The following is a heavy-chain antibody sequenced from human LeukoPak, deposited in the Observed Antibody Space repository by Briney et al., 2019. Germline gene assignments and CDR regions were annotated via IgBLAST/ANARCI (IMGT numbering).Heavy chain of an antibody. D-gene: IGHD6-19*01. V-gene: IGHV3-30*02. CDR3: ARGATRIAVAGTPHYFDY. CDR1: GFTFSSYG. CDR2: IRYDGSNK. J-gene: IGHJ4*02. Sequence: HSGGSLRLSCAASGFTFSSYGMHWVRQAPGKGLEWVAFIRYDGSNKYHADSVKGRFTISRDNSKNTLYLQMNSLRAGDTAVYYCARGATRIAVAGTPHYFDYWGQGTLVTVSS.